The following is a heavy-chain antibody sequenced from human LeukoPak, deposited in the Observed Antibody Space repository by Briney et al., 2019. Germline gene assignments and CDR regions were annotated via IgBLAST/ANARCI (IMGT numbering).Heavy chain of an antibody. CDR1: GSSISSYY. Sequence: SETLSLTCTVSGSSISSYYWSWIRQPPGKGLEWIGYIYYSGSTNYNPSLKSRVTISVDTSKNQFSLKLSSVTAADTAVYYCARGNWLTFDYWGQGTLVTVSS. CDR2: IYYSGST. J-gene: IGHJ4*02. V-gene: IGHV4-59*01. D-gene: IGHD1-20*01. CDR3: ARGNWLTFDY.